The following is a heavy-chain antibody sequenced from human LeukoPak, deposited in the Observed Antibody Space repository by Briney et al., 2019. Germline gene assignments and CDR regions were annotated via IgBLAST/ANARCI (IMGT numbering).Heavy chain of an antibody. V-gene: IGHV1-2*06. CDR2: INPNSGGT. J-gene: IGHJ4*02. Sequence: ASVKVSCKASGYTFTGYYMHWVRQAPGQGLEWMGRINPNSGGTNYAQKFQGRVTVTRDTSISTAYMELSRLRSDDTAVYYCARDLGYCSGGSCSDYWGQGTLVTVSS. CDR1: GYTFTGYY. D-gene: IGHD2-15*01. CDR3: ARDLGYCSGGSCSDY.